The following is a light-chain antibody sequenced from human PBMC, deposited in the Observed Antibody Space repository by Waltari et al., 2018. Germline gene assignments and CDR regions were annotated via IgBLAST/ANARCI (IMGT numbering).Light chain of an antibody. CDR2: EVS. CDR3: MQGIEYPPT. CDR1: QSLLDSEDGNTY. Sequence: DIVMTQTPLSLPVTLGEPASISCRSSQSLLDSEDGNTYLDWYLQKPGQSPQLLIYEVSNRASGVPDRFSGSGSDTDFTLKISRVEAKDVGVYYCMQGIEYPPTFGQGTKVEIK. J-gene: IGKJ1*01. V-gene: IGKV2-40*01.